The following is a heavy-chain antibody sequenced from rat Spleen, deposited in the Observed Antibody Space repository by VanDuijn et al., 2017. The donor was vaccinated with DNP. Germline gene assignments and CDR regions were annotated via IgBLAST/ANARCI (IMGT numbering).Heavy chain of an antibody. CDR1: GFTFKNYW. CDR3: ARHGVFYGLTFAY. D-gene: IGHD1-6*01. Sequence: EVQLVESGGGLVQPGRSLKLSCVDSGFTFKNYWMTWIRQVPGKGLEWIASITSSGGNTYYPDSVKGRFTVSRDNANSSLSLQMDNLRSEDTAAYYCARHGVFYGLTFAYWGQGTLVTVSS. CDR2: ITSSGGNT. J-gene: IGHJ3*01. V-gene: IGHV5-31*01.